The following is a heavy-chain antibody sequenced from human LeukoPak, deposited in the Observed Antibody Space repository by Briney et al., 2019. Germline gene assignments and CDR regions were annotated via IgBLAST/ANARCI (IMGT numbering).Heavy chain of an antibody. V-gene: IGHV4-59*01. CDR3: ARGFSDYYDSSGYSAEYFQH. Sequence: TSETLSLTCTVSGGSISSYYWSWIRQPPGKGLEWIGYIYYSGSTNYNPSLKSRVTISVDTSKNQFSLKLSSVTAADTAVYYCARGFSDYYDSSGYSAEYFQHWGQGTLVTVSS. CDR1: GGSISSYY. J-gene: IGHJ1*01. D-gene: IGHD3-22*01. CDR2: IYYSGST.